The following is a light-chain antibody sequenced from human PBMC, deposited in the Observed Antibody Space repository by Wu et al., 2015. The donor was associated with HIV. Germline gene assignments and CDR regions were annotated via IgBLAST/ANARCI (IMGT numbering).Light chain of an antibody. CDR2: DAS. V-gene: IGKV3-20*01. J-gene: IGKJ2*01. Sequence: IVLTQSPGTLSLSPGERATVSCRASQTVNTNYLGWYQQKPGQAPRLLIYDASNRATGIPARFSGSGSGTDFTLTISSLQPDDFATYYCQQYDYYPYTYGQGTKLEIK. CDR3: QQYDYYPYT. CDR1: QTVNTNY.